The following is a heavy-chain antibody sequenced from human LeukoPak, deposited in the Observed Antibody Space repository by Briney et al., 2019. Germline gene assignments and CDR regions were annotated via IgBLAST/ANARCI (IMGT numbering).Heavy chain of an antibody. CDR2: IHYNGNT. CDR1: GGSISSGGYY. V-gene: IGHV4-31*03. D-gene: IGHD5-18*01. J-gene: IGHJ5*02. Sequence: SQTLSLTCTVSGGSISSGGYYWSWIRQHPGKGLEWIGYIHYNGNTYYNPSLKSRVTISVDTSKNQFSLKLSSVTAADTAVFYCARGAMGGANWFDPWGQGTLVTVSS. CDR3: ARGAMGGANWFDP.